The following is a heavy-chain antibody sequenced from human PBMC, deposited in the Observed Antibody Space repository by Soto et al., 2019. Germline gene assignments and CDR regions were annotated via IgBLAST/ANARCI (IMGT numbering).Heavy chain of an antibody. V-gene: IGHV3-21*01. D-gene: IGHD7-27*01. CDR3: ARAPGDPTYYYYGMDV. J-gene: IGHJ6*02. Sequence: GGSLRLSCAASGFTFSSYSMNWVRQAPGKGLEGVSSISSSSSYIYYADSVKGRFTISRDNAKNSLYLQMNSLRAEDTAVYYCARAPGDPTYYYYGMDVWGQGTTVTVSS. CDR2: ISSSSSYI. CDR1: GFTFSSYS.